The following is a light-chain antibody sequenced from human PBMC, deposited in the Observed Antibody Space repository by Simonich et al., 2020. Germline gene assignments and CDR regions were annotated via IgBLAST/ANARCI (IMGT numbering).Light chain of an antibody. V-gene: IGKV3D-15*01. J-gene: IGKJ3*01. CDR3: QQYNNWPFT. CDR2: GAS. Sequence: EIVMTQSPATLSVSPGKRATLSCRASQGVSSNLAWYQQKPGQAPRLLIYGASTRATGIPARFSGSGSGTEFTLTISSLQSEDFAVYYCQQYNNWPFTFGPGTKVDIK. CDR1: QGVSSN.